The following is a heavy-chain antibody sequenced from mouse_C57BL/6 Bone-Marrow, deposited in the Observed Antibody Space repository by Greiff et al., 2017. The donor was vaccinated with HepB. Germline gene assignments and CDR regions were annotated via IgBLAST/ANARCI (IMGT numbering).Heavy chain of an antibody. J-gene: IGHJ2*01. CDR3: TPLLLRFA. D-gene: IGHD1-1*01. V-gene: IGHV14-4*01. Sequence: EVQLQQSGAELVRPGASVKVSCTASGFNIKDDYMHWVKQRPEQGLEWIGWIDPENGDTEYASKFQGKATITADTSSNTAYLQLSSLTSEDTAVYYCTPLLLRFAWGQGTTLTVSS. CDR2: IDPENGDT. CDR1: GFNIKDDY.